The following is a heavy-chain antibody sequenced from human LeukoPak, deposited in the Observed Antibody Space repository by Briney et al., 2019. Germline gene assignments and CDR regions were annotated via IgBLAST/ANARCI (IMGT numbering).Heavy chain of an antibody. CDR3: ARDDLDYYMDV. Sequence: PSETLSLTCTVSGYSISSGYYWGWIQQPPGKGLEWIGSIYHSGSTYYNPSLKSRVTISVDTSKNQFSLKLSSVTAADTAVYYCARDDLDYYMDVWGRGTTVTVSS. J-gene: IGHJ6*03. V-gene: IGHV4-38-2*02. CDR1: GYSISSGYY. CDR2: IYHSGST.